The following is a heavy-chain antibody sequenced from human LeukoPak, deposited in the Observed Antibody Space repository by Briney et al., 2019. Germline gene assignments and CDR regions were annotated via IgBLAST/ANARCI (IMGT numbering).Heavy chain of an antibody. J-gene: IGHJ4*02. CDR3: ANDRPHPSSEPTNFDY. D-gene: IGHD6-25*01. CDR2: INGGGGAT. Sequence: GGSLRLSCAASGFNFSIDAMSWVRQAQGKGLDWVSAINGGGGATYYADSVRGPFTISRDNSKNTLFLQMNSLRAEDTAVYYCANDRPHPSSEPTNFDYWGQGTLVTVSS. CDR1: GFNFSIDA. V-gene: IGHV3-23*01.